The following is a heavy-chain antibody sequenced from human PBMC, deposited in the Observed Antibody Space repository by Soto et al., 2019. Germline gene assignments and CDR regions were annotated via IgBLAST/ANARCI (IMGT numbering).Heavy chain of an antibody. D-gene: IGHD3-10*01. CDR2: IIPIFGTA. CDR3: ALGGVRGVMTPFDS. Sequence: QVQLVQSGAEVKKPGSSVKVSCKASGGTFSSYAISWVRQAPGQGLEWMGWIIPIFGTANYAQKFQGRVTITADESTSTAYMGLSSLRSEDTAVYYCALGGVRGVMTPFDSWGQGTLVTVSS. J-gene: IGHJ4*02. CDR1: GGTFSSYA. V-gene: IGHV1-69*01.